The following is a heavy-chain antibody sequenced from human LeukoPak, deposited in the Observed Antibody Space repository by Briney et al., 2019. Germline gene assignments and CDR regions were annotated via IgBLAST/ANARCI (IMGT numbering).Heavy chain of an antibody. CDR2: IYDSGST. D-gene: IGHD3-22*01. V-gene: IGHV4-39*01. CDR3: ARQEALYYYDSSGHPWDFDY. CDR1: GGSISSSSYY. Sequence: PSETLSLTXTVSGGSISSSSYYWVWIPQPPGMEREWFGSIYDSGSTYYNPSLQSRVTISVDTSKNRFSLKLSSVTASDTAVYYCARQEALYYYDSSGHPWDFDYWGQGTLVTVSS. J-gene: IGHJ4*02.